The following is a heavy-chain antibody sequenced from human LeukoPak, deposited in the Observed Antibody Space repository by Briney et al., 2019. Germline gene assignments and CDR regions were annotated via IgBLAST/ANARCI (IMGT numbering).Heavy chain of an antibody. CDR1: GFTFSSYA. D-gene: IGHD3-16*01. CDR2: ISYDGSNK. V-gene: IGHV3-30-3*01. Sequence: GRSLRLSCAASGFTFSSYAMHWVRQAPGKGLEWVAVISYDGSNKYYADSVKGRFTISRDNSKNTLYLQMNSLRAEDTAVYYCASQYDYVWGSLGAFDIWGQGTMVTVSS. J-gene: IGHJ3*02. CDR3: ASQYDYVWGSLGAFDI.